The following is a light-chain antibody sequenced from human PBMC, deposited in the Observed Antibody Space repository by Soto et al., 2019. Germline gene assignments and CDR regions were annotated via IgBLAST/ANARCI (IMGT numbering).Light chain of an antibody. Sequence: VLTQSPGTLSLSPGDSATLSCRGSQSVSSDYLAWYHQKPGQPPRLLIYGASSRATGIPDRFSGSGSGTDFTPTISSLQSEDFAVYYCQQYNNWPPITCGQGTRLEIK. CDR1: QSVSSDY. V-gene: IGKV3-20*01. CDR2: GAS. J-gene: IGKJ5*01. CDR3: QQYNNWPPIT.